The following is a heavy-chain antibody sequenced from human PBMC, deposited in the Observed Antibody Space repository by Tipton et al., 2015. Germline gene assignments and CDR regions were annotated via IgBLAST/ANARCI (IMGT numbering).Heavy chain of an antibody. CDR1: GGSFSGYY. V-gene: IGHV4-34*01. Sequence: TLSLTCDVYGGSFSGYYWGWIRQPPGKGLEWLANVYYSGSAYYNPSLQSRVTISVDTSKNHFSLNLSAVTAADTAVYFCARVSDFWSGSVDSWGQGTLVTVSS. CDR3: ARVSDFWSGSVDS. D-gene: IGHD3-3*01. CDR2: VYYSGSA. J-gene: IGHJ4*02.